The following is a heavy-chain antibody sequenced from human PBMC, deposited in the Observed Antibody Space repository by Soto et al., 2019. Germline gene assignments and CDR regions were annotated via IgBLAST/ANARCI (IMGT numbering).Heavy chain of an antibody. CDR2: INPSSGGT. CDR3: ARDFRTYSHGVDV. V-gene: IGHV1-2*02. J-gene: IGHJ6*02. Sequence: ASVKVSCKASGYPFTGPYIYWVRRAPGQGLEWMGWINPSSGGTEFAEKFQGRVTVTRDTSIRTVFLELNSLTSDDTGVYFCARDFRTYSHGVDVWGQGTEVTVSS. CDR1: GYPFTGPY. D-gene: IGHD4-4*01.